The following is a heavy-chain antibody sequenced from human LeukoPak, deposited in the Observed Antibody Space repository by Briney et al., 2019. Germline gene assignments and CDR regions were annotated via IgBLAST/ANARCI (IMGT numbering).Heavy chain of an antibody. Sequence: VASVKVSCKASGYTFTDYYLHWVRQAPGQGLEWMGWINPNSGGTNYAQKFQGSVTMTRDTSISTAYMELSRLISDDTAVYYCASSDTSVYNPIDSWGQGTLVTVSS. CDR2: INPNSGGT. J-gene: IGHJ4*02. V-gene: IGHV1-2*02. CDR3: ASSDTSVYNPIDS. D-gene: IGHD3-22*01. CDR1: GYTFTDYY.